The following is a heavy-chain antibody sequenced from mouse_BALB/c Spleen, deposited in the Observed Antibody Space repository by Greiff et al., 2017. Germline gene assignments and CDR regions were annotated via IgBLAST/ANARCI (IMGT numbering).Heavy chain of an antibody. Sequence: DVQLVESGPGLVKPSQSLSLTCTVTGYSITSDYAWNWIRQFPGNKLEWMGYISYSGSTSYNPSLKSRISITRDTSKNQFFLQLNSVTTEDTATYYCARDGSSYVGYFDYWGQGTTLTVSS. V-gene: IGHV3-2*02. J-gene: IGHJ2*01. D-gene: IGHD1-1*01. CDR3: ARDGSSYVGYFDY. CDR2: ISYSGST. CDR1: GYSITSDYA.